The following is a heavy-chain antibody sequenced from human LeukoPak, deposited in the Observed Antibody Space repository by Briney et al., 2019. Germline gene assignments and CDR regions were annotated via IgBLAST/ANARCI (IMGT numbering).Heavy chain of an antibody. CDR3: ARGGELRYFDWLLSGAFDI. V-gene: IGHV1-2*04. D-gene: IGHD3-9*01. J-gene: IGHJ3*02. CDR1: GYTFTGYY. Sequence: ASVKVSCKASGYTFTGYYIHWVRQAPGQGLEWMGWINPNSGGTNYAQKFQGWVTMTRDTSISTAYMELSRLRSDDTAVYYCARGGELRYFDWLLSGAFDIWGQGTKVTVSS. CDR2: INPNSGGT.